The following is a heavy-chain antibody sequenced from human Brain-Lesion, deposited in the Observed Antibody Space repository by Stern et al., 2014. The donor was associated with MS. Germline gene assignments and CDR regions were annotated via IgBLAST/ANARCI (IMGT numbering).Heavy chain of an antibody. J-gene: IGHJ6*02. D-gene: IGHD3-3*01. CDR1: GFTFGNYW. Sequence: EVQLVQSGGGLVQPGGSLTISCTAAGFTFGNYWMTWVRQAPGKGLEWVATIKEDGTEKNYVDSVKGRFTIYRDNARNSLYLQMNSLRVEDTALYYCARVYNTIYGIVTQRGSGMDVWGQGTTVIVSS. CDR2: IKEDGTEK. CDR3: ARVYNTIYGIVTQRGSGMDV. V-gene: IGHV3-7*01.